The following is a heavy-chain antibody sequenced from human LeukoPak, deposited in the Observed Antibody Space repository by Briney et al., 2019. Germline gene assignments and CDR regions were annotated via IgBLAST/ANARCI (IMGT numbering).Heavy chain of an antibody. CDR1: GYSFTSYW. J-gene: IGHJ5*02. D-gene: IGHD3-10*01. V-gene: IGHV5-10-1*01. Sequence: GESLKISCQGSGYSFTSYWISWVRQMPGKGLEWMGRIDPSDSYTNYSPSFQGHVTISADKSISTAYLQWSSLKASDTAMYYCARRGSGSYYNVGPWGQGTLVTVSS. CDR3: ARRGSGSYYNVGP. CDR2: IDPSDSYT.